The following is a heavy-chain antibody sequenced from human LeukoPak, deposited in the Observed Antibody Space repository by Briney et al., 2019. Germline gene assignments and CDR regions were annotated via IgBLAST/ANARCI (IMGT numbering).Heavy chain of an antibody. Sequence: NPNSGGTNYAQKFQGRVTMTRDTSISTAYMELSRLRSDDTAVYYCASSYSSSWYGSAFDYWGQGTLVTVSS. D-gene: IGHD6-13*01. V-gene: IGHV1-2*02. CDR3: ASSYSSSWYGSAFDY. CDR2: NPNSGGT. J-gene: IGHJ4*02.